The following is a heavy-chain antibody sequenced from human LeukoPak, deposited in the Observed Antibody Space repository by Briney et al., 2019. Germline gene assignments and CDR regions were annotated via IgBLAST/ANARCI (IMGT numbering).Heavy chain of an antibody. V-gene: IGHV1-69*13. Sequence: GASVKVSCKASGGTFSSYAISWVRQAPGQGLEWMGGIIPIFGTANYAQKFQGRVTITADESTSTAYMELSSLRSEDTAVYYCARVPKNYYDSSGYLPVDGAFDIWGQGTMVTVSS. CDR2: IIPIFGTA. D-gene: IGHD3-22*01. CDR1: GGTFSSYA. CDR3: ARVPKNYYDSSGYLPVDGAFDI. J-gene: IGHJ3*02.